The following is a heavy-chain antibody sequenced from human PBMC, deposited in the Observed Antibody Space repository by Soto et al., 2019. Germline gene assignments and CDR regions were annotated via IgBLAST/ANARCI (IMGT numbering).Heavy chain of an antibody. CDR2: IYYSGST. V-gene: IGHV4-59*01. D-gene: IGHD3-22*01. CDR3: ARESGNYYDSSGSYYFDY. CDR1: GGSISSYY. Sequence: SETLSLTCTVSGGSISSYYWSWIRQPPGKGLEWIGYIYYSGSTNYNPSLKSRVTISVDTSKNQFSLKLSSVTAADTAVYYCARESGNYYDSSGSYYFDYWGQGTLVTVSS. J-gene: IGHJ4*02.